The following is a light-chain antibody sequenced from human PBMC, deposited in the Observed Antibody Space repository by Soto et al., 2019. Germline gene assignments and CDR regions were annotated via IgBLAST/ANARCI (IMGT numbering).Light chain of an antibody. J-gene: IGKJ4*01. V-gene: IGKV3-15*01. CDR2: GAS. CDR3: QQYNNWPIT. CDR1: QRVSSN. Sequence: EIVMTQSPATLSVAPGERATLSCRASQRVSSNLAWYQQKPGQAPRLLIYGASTRAPGIPARFSGSGSGTEFTLSISSLQSEDFAVYYCQQYNNWPITLGGGTKVDI.